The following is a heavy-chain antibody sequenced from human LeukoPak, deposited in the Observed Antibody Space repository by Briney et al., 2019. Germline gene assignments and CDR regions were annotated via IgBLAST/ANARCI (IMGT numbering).Heavy chain of an antibody. CDR2: IYTSGTT. D-gene: IGHD1-26*01. V-gene: IGHV4-4*07. CDR3: ARQDSKVGAYTGPYYFDY. CDR1: GGSISGYY. Sequence: SETLSLTCTVSGGSISGYYWSWIRQPAGKGLEWIGRIYTSGTTHDNPSLKSRVTMSVDTSKNQVSLKVSSVTAADTAVYYCARQDSKVGAYTGPYYFDYWGQGTLITVSS. J-gene: IGHJ4*02.